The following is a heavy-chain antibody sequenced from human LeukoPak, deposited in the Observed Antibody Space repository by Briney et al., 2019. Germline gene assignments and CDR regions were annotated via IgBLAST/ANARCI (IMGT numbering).Heavy chain of an antibody. CDR1: GGTFSSYA. CDR2: IIPIFGTA. D-gene: IGHD3-3*01. J-gene: IGHJ3*02. V-gene: IGHV1-69*05. CDR3: ARDLEGRDPFTSFGVVIAFDI. Sequence: GASVKVSRKASGGTFSSYAISWVRQAPGQGVEWMGGIIPIFGTANYAQKFQGRVTMTRDTSTSTVYMELSSLRSEDAAVYDCARDLEGRDPFTSFGVVIAFDIWGQGTMVTVSS.